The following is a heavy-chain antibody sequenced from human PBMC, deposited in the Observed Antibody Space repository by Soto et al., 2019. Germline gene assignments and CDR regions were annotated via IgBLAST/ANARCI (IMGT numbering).Heavy chain of an antibody. Sequence: SETPSLTCSVSGDSISNLDYFWAWIRQPPGQALEYIGYIYKSATTYYNPSFESRVAISVDTSKSQFSLNVTSVTAADTAVYFCARGRYCLTGRCFPNWFDSWGQGALVTVSS. CDR2: IYKSATT. V-gene: IGHV4-30-4*01. CDR1: GDSISNLDYF. CDR3: ARGRYCLTGRCFPNWFDS. J-gene: IGHJ5*01. D-gene: IGHD7-27*01.